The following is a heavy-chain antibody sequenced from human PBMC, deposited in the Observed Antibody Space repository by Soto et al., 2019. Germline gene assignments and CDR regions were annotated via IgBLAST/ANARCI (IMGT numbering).Heavy chain of an antibody. CDR1: GFTFSSYP. J-gene: IGHJ4*02. CDR2: IGGSGTGFYT. CDR3: ARVAPYCSTTTCYIDS. Sequence: EVQLLESGGGLVRPGGSLRLSCAASGFTFSSYPMKWVRQGPGKGLEWVSTIGGSGTGFYTDYADSVKGRFVISRDNSKNTVYLQMNSLRAEDTALYYCARVAPYCSTTTCYIDSWGQGTLVTVSS. V-gene: IGHV3-23*01. D-gene: IGHD2-2*01.